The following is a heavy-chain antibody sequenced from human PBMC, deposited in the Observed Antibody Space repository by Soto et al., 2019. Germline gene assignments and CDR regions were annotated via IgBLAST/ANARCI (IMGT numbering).Heavy chain of an antibody. J-gene: IGHJ4*02. Sequence: EVQLLESGGGLVQPGGSLRLSCAASGFTFNNYAMSWVRQAPGKGLEWVSMVTGSGRTTEYDDSVKGRFTISRDKSKNTLLLQMTSLSAEDTAVYYCAKTGVSSWGFDYWGQGPLVTVSS. CDR3: AKTGVSSWGFDY. V-gene: IGHV3-23*01. CDR2: VTGSGRTT. CDR1: GFTFNNYA. D-gene: IGHD2-8*02.